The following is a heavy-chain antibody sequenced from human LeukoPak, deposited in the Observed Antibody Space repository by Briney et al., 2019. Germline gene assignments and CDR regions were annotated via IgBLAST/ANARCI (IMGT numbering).Heavy chain of an antibody. Sequence: GVSLRLSCAASGFTVSSNYMSWVRQAPGKGLEWVSVIYSGGSTYYADSVEGRFTISRDNSKNTLYLQMNSLRADDTAVYYCARVAVAGQFDYWGQGTLVTVSS. V-gene: IGHV3-53*01. CDR2: IYSGGST. CDR1: GFTVSSNY. CDR3: ARVAVAGQFDY. D-gene: IGHD6-19*01. J-gene: IGHJ4*02.